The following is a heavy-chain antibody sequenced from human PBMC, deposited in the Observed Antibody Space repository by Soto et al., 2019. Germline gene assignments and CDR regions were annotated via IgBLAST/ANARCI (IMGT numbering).Heavy chain of an antibody. CDR1: GFTFSDYY. V-gene: IGHV3-11*01. J-gene: IGHJ4*02. Sequence: QVQLVESGGGLVKPGGSLRLSCSASGFTFSDYYMSWIRQAPGKGLEWISYISTSGRTTYNTDPVKGRFTISRDNAKNSLYLQMDSLRAEDTAVYYCARDRLRGYDRAFDLWGRGTLVTVSS. CDR2: ISTSGRTT. CDR3: ARDRLRGYDRAFDL. D-gene: IGHD5-12*01.